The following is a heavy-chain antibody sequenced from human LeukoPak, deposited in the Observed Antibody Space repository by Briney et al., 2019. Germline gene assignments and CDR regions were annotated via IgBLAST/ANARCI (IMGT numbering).Heavy chain of an antibody. V-gene: IGHV4-30-4*08. J-gene: IGHJ4*02. CDR2: IYYSGST. CDR1: DGAISSGDYY. CDR3: ARGMTQADY. Sequence: SETLSLTCTVSDGAISSGDYYWSWIRQPPGKGLEWIEYIYYSGSTYYNPSLKSRVTISVDTSKNQFSLKLSSVTAADTAVYYCARGMTQADYWGQGTLVTVSS.